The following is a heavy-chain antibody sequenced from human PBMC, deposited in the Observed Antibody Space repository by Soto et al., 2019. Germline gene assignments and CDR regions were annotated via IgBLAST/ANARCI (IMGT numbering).Heavy chain of an antibody. Sequence: SETLSLTCTVSGGNISSYYWSWIRQPPGKGLEWIGYIYYSGITNYNPSLKSRVTISVDTSKNQFSLKLSSVTAADTAVYYCARYKSNYYYGMDVWGQGTAVTVSS. V-gene: IGHV4-59*01. CDR2: IYYSGIT. J-gene: IGHJ6*02. D-gene: IGHD1-20*01. CDR1: GGNISSYY. CDR3: ARYKSNYYYGMDV.